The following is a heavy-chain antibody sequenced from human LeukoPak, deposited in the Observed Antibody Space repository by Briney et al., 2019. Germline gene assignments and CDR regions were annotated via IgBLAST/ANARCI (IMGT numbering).Heavy chain of an antibody. J-gene: IGHJ3*02. Sequence: GGSLRLSCATSGFTFSDHYMDWVRQAPGKGWEWLGRIRNRAKSYPPHYAPSVKARFTISRDDSRNSLYLQMNCLKTEDTAVYFCARVGDYYDTRGFSTDALDIWGQGTMVTVSS. D-gene: IGHD3-22*01. V-gene: IGHV3-72*01. CDR2: IRNRAKSYPP. CDR1: GFTFSDHY. CDR3: ARVGDYYDTRGFSTDALDI.